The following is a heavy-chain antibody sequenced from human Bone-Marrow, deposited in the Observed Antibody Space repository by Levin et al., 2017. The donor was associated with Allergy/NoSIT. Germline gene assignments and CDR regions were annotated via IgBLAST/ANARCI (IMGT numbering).Heavy chain of an antibody. CDR3: VRGKVLVGATDYYNNGMDV. V-gene: IGHV3-21*04. D-gene: IGHD1-26*01. J-gene: IGHJ6*02. Sequence: GGSLRLSCAASGFDFSSYSMNWVRQAPGKGLEWVSSITSFSSYIDYADSVKGRFTISRDNAKNSLLLQMNGLRADDTAVYYWVRGKVLVGATDYYNNGMDVWGQGTTVTVSS. CDR2: ITSFSSYI. CDR1: GFDFSSYS.